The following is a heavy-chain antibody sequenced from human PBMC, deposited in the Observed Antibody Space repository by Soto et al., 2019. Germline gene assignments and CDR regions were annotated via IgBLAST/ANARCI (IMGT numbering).Heavy chain of an antibody. CDR2: IYSGGST. J-gene: IGHJ2*01. Sequence: GGSLRLSCAASGFTVSSNYMSWVRQAPGKGLEWVSVIYSGGSTYYADSVKGRFTISRDNSKNTLYLQMNSLRAEDTAVYYCARHKAGDTAMVKGLRYFDLWGRGTLVTVSS. D-gene: IGHD5-18*01. V-gene: IGHV3-66*04. CDR1: GFTVSSNY. CDR3: ARHKAGDTAMVKGLRYFDL.